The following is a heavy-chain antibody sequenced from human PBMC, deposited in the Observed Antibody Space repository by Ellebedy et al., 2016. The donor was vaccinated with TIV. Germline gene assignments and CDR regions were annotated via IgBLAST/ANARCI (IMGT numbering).Heavy chain of an antibody. CDR2: ITSSSSYR. V-gene: IGHV3-11*06. J-gene: IGHJ3*02. CDR1: GFTFSDYQ. D-gene: IGHD6-13*01. Sequence: PGGSLRLSCAASGFTFSDYQMSWIRQAPGKGLEWVSYITSSSSYRNYADSVKGRFTISRDNAKNSLYLQRNSLRAEDTAVYYCARDSEFSSSWFGNAFDIWGQGTMVSVSS. CDR3: ARDSEFSSSWFGNAFDI.